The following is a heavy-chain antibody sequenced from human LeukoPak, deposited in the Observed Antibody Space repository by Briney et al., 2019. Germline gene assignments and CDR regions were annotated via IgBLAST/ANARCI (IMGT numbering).Heavy chain of an antibody. CDR3: ARVKIDYGGNSVPDY. Sequence: PGGSLRLSCAASGFTFSDYYMSWIRQAPGKGLEWVSYISSSGSTIYYADSVKGRFTISRDNAKNSLYLQMNSLGAEDTAVYYCARVKIDYGGNSVPDYWGQGTLVTVSS. D-gene: IGHD4-23*01. CDR2: ISSSGSTI. CDR1: GFTFSDYY. V-gene: IGHV3-11*04. J-gene: IGHJ4*02.